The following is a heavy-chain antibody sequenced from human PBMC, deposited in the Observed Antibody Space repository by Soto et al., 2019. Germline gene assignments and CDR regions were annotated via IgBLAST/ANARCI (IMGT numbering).Heavy chain of an antibody. Sequence: QVQLQESGPGLVEPSGTLSLTCAVSGDSISSNYWCTWVRQPPGRGLEWVGEVHSSGVTNYNPSLESRLSISVDTSKTQFSLKLRSATAADTAVYYCAGRQREPIWGHGTMVTVSS. CDR3: AGRQREPI. CDR1: GDSISSNYW. D-gene: IGHD1-1*01. CDR2: VHSSGVT. V-gene: IGHV4-4*02. J-gene: IGHJ3*02.